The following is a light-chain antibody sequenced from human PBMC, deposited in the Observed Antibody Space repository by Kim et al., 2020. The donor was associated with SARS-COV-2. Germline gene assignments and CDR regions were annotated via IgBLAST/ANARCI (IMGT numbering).Light chain of an antibody. J-gene: IGLJ3*02. CDR2: YDS. CDR3: QVWDSTIDHRVV. Sequence: YELTQPPSVSVAPGKTASISCGGNNIGSKSVHWCQQKPGQAPVLVISYDSDRPSGIPERFSGSNSGNTATLTIRRVEAGDEADYYCQVWDSTIDHRVVFGGGTQLTVL. CDR1: NIGSKS. V-gene: IGLV3-21*04.